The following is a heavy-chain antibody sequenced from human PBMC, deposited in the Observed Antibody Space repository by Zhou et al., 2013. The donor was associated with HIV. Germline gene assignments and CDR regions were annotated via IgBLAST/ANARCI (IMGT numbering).Heavy chain of an antibody. Sequence: QVQLVQSGAEVKKPGSSVKVSCKASGGTFSSYAISWVRQAPGQGLEWMGGIIPIFGTANYAQKFQGRVTITTDESTSTAYMELSSLRSEDTAVYYCARSQTSIAASWGGYYYYYYMDVWGKGTTVTVSS. D-gene: IGHD6-6*01. CDR1: GGTFSSYA. J-gene: IGHJ6*03. V-gene: IGHV1-69*05. CDR3: ARSQTSIAASWGGYYYYYYMDV. CDR2: IIPIFGTA.